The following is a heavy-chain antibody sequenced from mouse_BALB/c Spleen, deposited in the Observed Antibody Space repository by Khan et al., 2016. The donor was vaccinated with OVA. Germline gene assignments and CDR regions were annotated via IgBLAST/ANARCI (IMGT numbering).Heavy chain of an antibody. J-gene: IGHJ3*01. CDR1: GYTFTDYY. V-gene: IGHV1-19*01. CDR3: ARRGYYGSSPAWFAY. Sequence: VRLQQSGPELVKSGASVKMSCKASGYTFTDYYMDWVKQSHGESFEWIGRINPYNGGTSYNQTFKGKATLTVDKSSSTAYMELNSLTSEDSAVYYGARRGYYGSSPAWFAYWGQGTLVTVSA. CDR2: INPYNGGT. D-gene: IGHD1-1*01.